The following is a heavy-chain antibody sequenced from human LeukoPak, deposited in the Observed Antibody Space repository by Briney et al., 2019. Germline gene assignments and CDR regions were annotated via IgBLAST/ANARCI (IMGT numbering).Heavy chain of an antibody. CDR2: INHSGST. V-gene: IGHV4-34*01. CDR1: GGSFSGYY. Sequence: SETLSLTCAVYGGSFSGYYWSWIRQPPGKGLEWIGEINHSGSTSYNPSLKSRVTISVDTSKNQFSLKLTSVTAADTAVYYCARGQRRQGYCSNTSCYGYYYYYMDVWDKGTTVTVSS. J-gene: IGHJ6*03. CDR3: ARGQRRQGYCSNTSCYGYYYYYMDV. D-gene: IGHD2-2*01.